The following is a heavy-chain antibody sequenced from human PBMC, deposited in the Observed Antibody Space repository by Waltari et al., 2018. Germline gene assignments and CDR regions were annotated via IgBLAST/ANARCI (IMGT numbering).Heavy chain of an antibody. J-gene: IGHJ3*02. CDR3: ARLEYYYGSGTFRFDAFDI. V-gene: IGHV5-51*01. Sequence: EVQLVQSGAEVKKPGESPKISCKGSGYSFTSYWIGWVRQMPGKGLEWMGIIYPGDSDTRYSPSFQGQVTISADKSISTAYLQWSSLKASDTAMYYCARLEYYYGSGTFRFDAFDIWGQGTMVTVSS. D-gene: IGHD3-10*01. CDR2: IYPGDSDT. CDR1: GYSFTSYW.